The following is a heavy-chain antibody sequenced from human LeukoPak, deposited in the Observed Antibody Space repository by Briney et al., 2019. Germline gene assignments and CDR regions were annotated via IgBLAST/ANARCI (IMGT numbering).Heavy chain of an antibody. D-gene: IGHD3-10*01. V-gene: IGHV4-59*01. CDR2: IYHTGSK. Sequence: PSETLSLTCFVSGASINNYYWTWIRQFPGRGLEWIGFIYHTGSKSYNPSVESRITISLDTAKNQFSLKLTSATAADTALYYCAPSSSGSYYNFDSWGQGTLVTVSS. J-gene: IGHJ4*02. CDR1: GASINNYY. CDR3: APSSSGSYYNFDS.